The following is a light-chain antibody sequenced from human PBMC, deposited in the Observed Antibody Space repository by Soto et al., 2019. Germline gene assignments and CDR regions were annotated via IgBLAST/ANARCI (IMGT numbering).Light chain of an antibody. Sequence: EIVLTQSPGTLSLSPGERATLPCRASQSVSSSYLAWYQQKPGQAPRLFIYNASSRATGIPDRFSGGGSGTDFTLTISRLEPEDFAVYYCQHYISSPSRLTFGGGTKVEIK. J-gene: IGKJ4*01. V-gene: IGKV3-20*01. CDR1: QSVSSSY. CDR2: NAS. CDR3: QHYISSPSRLT.